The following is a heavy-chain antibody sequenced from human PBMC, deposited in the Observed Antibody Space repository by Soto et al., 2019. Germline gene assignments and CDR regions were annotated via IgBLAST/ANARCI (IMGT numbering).Heavy chain of an antibody. CDR2: ISWNSGSI. CDR1: GFTFDDYA. CDR3: AKVSLGATTITDYYYYGLDV. Sequence: EVQLVESGGGLVQPGRSLRLSCAASGFTFDDYAMHWVRQAPGKGLEWVSGISWNSGSIGYADSVKGRFTISRDNAKNSLYLQMNSLRAEDTAVYYCAKVSLGATTITDYYYYGLDVWGQGTTVTVSS. V-gene: IGHV3-9*01. J-gene: IGHJ6*02. D-gene: IGHD1-26*01.